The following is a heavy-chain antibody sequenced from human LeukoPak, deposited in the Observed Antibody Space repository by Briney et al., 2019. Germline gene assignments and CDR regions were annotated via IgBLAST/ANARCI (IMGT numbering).Heavy chain of an antibody. V-gene: IGHV1-2*02. CDR1: EYTFTGYY. CDR2: ISPNSGGT. CDR3: AKGKTTVYCGGDCYAFDY. D-gene: IGHD2-21*02. Sequence: ASVKVSCKTSEYTFTGYYMHWVRQAPGQGLEWMGWISPNSGGTNYAQKFQGRVTMTSDTSISTAYMELSRLRSDDTAVYYCAKGKTTVYCGGDCYAFDYWGQGSLVTVSS. J-gene: IGHJ4*02.